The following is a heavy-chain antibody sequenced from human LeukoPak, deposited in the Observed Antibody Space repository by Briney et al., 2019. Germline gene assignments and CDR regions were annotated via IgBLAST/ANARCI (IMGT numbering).Heavy chain of an antibody. J-gene: IGHJ4*02. CDR2: INHSGST. CDR1: GGSFSGYY. D-gene: IGHD2-2*01. V-gene: IGHV4-34*01. Sequence: PSETLSLTCAVYGGSFSGYYWSWIRQPPGKGLEWIGEINHSGSTNYNPSLKSRVTISVDTSKNQFSLKLSSVTAADTAVYYCARLTVVPAARIDYWGQGTLVTVSS. CDR3: ARLTVVPAARIDY.